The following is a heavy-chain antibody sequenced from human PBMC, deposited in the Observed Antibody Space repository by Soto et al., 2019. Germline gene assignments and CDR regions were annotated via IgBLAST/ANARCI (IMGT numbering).Heavy chain of an antibody. Sequence: SVKVSCKASGGTFSSSGFSWVRQAPGQGLEWMGMIVPSLDTTNYAQKFQARVTITADEVTSTAYMELRSLRSEDTAVYYCARWPQPRYTADPYAVDVSGQGTRVTVSS. D-gene: IGHD1-20*01. CDR3: ARWPQPRYTADPYAVDV. CDR2: IVPSLDTT. CDR1: GGTFSSSG. J-gene: IGHJ6*02. V-gene: IGHV1-69*11.